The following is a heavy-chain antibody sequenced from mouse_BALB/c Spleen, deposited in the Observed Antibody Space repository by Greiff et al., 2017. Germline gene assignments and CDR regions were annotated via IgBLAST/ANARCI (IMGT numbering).Heavy chain of an antibody. Sequence: DVKLVESGGGLVKPGGSLKLSCTASGFTFSSYAMSWVRQTPEKSLEWVATISSGGSYTYYPDSVKGRFTISRDNAKNTLYMQMSSLRSEDTAMYYCARYDYDSGYGGQGTTLTVSS. CDR2: ISSGGSYT. CDR3: ARYDYDSGY. J-gene: IGHJ2*01. V-gene: IGHV5-9-3*01. D-gene: IGHD2-4*01. CDR1: GFTFSSYA.